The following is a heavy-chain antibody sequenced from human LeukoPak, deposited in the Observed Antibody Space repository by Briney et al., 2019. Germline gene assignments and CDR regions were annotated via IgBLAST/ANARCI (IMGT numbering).Heavy chain of an antibody. V-gene: IGHV4-4*02. CDR2: ISLTGLT. D-gene: IGHD2-8*01. J-gene: IGHJ4*02. CDR1: GFTFSSYS. CDR3: SRENGAFSPFGY. Sequence: PGGSLRLSCAASGFTFSSYSMNWFRQPPGQGLEWIGEISLTGLTHCNPSLESRVTVSLDKSKNQPSLNLTSVTAADTAVYYCSRENGAFSPFGYWGQGTLVTVLS.